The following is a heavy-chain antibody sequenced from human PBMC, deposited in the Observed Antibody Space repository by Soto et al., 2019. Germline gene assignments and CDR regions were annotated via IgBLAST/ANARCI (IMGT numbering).Heavy chain of an antibody. Sequence: PGGSLRLSCAASKFISSTYAMHWVRQAPGKGLEWVAVISSDGNKKYYADSVKGRFTISRDNSKNTLYLQMNSLRVEDTAFYSCTRDLTTRQQLAIILDDCGQGTPDTV. V-gene: IGHV3-30-3*01. CDR1: KFISSTYA. CDR3: TRDLTTRQQLAIILDD. J-gene: IGHJ4*02. CDR2: ISSDGNKK. D-gene: IGHD1-1*01.